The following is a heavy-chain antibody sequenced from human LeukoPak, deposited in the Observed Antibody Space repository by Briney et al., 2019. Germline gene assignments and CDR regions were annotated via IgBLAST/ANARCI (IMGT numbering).Heavy chain of an antibody. CDR3: ARARRDGYNLAN. CDR2: MNPNSGNT. J-gene: IGHJ4*02. CDR1: GYTFTSYD. D-gene: IGHD5-24*01. V-gene: IGHV1-8*01. Sequence: GASVKVSCKASGYTFTSYDINWVRQAPGQGLEWMGWMNPNSGNTGYAQKFQGRVTVTRNTSISTAYMELSSLRSEDTAVYYCARARRDGYNLANWGQGTLVTVSS.